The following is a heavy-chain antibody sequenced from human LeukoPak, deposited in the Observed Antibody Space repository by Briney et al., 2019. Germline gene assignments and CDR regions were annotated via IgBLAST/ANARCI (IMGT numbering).Heavy chain of an antibody. CDR2: ISGSGGRI. J-gene: IGHJ4*02. Sequence: GGSLRLSCAASGFTFSSYAMSWVRRAPGKGLEWVSGISGSGGRIFYADSVKGRFTISRDNSKNTLYLQMNSLRAEDTAVYYCAKTSGSYWNYFDYWGQGTLVTVSS. V-gene: IGHV3-23*01. CDR3: AKTSGSYWNYFDY. D-gene: IGHD1-26*01. CDR1: GFTFSSYA.